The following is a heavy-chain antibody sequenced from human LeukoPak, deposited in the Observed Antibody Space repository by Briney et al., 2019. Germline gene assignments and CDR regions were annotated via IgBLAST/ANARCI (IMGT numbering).Heavy chain of an antibody. Sequence: SETLSPTCTVSGGSISSNSYYWGWIRQPPGKGLEWIGSFYYTGNTYYNPSLKSRVTISVDTSKNQFSLKLSSVTAADTAVYYCARGTVTGTQFDCWGQGTLVTVSS. D-gene: IGHD6-19*01. CDR2: FYYTGNT. V-gene: IGHV4-39*01. CDR3: ARGTVTGTQFDC. J-gene: IGHJ4*02. CDR1: GGSISSNSYY.